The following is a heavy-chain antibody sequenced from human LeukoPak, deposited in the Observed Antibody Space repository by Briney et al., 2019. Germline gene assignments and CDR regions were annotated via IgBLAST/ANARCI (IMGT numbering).Heavy chain of an antibody. V-gene: IGHV4-59*11. CDR2: IHCSSST. CDR1: DSSITSHY. D-gene: IGHD4-11*01. Sequence: SETMSLTCTVADSSITSHYWSLLRKPPRNVLELIGYIHCSSSTNYNPSLKSRVTISVDTSMNQFSLQRSSVTAADTAMYYCARDVDYIGWFDHWGQGTLVTVSS. J-gene: IGHJ5*02. CDR3: ARDVDYIGWFDH.